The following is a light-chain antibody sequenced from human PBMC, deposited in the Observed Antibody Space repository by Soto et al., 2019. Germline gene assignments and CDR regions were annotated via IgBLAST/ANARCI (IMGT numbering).Light chain of an antibody. CDR3: QQYGSSVGGT. CDR2: DVS. J-gene: IGKJ4*01. CDR1: QSVSSGY. Sequence: EIVLMQSPGTLSLSPGERATLSCRASQSVSSGYLAWYQQKPGQAPRLLIYDVSSRATGIPDRFSGSGSGTDFTLSISRLEPEDSAVYYCQQYGSSVGGTFGGGTKVDIK. V-gene: IGKV3-20*01.